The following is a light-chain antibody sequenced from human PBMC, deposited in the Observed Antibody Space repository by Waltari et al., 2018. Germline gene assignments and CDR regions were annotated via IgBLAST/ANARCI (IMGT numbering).Light chain of an antibody. CDR2: RNE. CDR1: SSNIGSNI. Sequence: QSVLTQPPSASATPGQRVTISCSGSSSNIGSNIVNWYQQVPGTTPKLLIYRNEKRPAGGPDRFSGSKSGTSASLAISGLRSEDEADYYCAAWDDTLNGRWEFGGGTKLTVL. J-gene: IGLJ3*02. V-gene: IGLV1-44*01. CDR3: AAWDDTLNGRWE.